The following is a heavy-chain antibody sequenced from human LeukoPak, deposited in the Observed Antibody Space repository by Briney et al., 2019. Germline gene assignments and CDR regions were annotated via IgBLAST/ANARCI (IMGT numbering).Heavy chain of an antibody. CDR3: ARDSIAARPNGDTEGYFDY. D-gene: IGHD6-6*01. J-gene: IGHJ4*02. Sequence: ASVKVSCKASGYTFTSYGISWVRQAPGQGLEWMGWISAYNGNTNYAQKLQGRVTMTTDTSTSTAYMELRSLRSDDTAVYYCARDSIAARPNGDTEGYFDYWGQGTLVTVSS. V-gene: IGHV1-18*01. CDR1: GYTFTSYG. CDR2: ISAYNGNT.